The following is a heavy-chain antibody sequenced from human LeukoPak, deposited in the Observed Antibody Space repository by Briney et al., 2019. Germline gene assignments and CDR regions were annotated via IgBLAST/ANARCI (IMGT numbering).Heavy chain of an antibody. D-gene: IGHD5-18*01. V-gene: IGHV3-43D*04. Sequence: GGSLRLSCAASGFTFDDYAMHWVRQAPGKGLEWVSLTSWDGGSTYYADSVKGRFTISRDNSNNSLYLQMNSLRAEDTALYYCAKPTSTGYSYGLVYWGQGTLVSVSS. CDR3: AKPTSTGYSYGLVY. J-gene: IGHJ4*02. CDR1: GFTFDDYA. CDR2: TSWDGGST.